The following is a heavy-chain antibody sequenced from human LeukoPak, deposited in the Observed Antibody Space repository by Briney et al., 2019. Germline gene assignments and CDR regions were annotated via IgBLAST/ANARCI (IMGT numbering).Heavy chain of an antibody. CDR1: GGTFSSYA. Sequence: ASVKVSCKASGGTFSSYAISWVRQAPGQGLEWMGRIIPILGIANYAQKFQGRVTITADKSTSTAYMELSSLRSEDTAVYYCARAPNTYYYDSSGYNSQYFQHWGQGTLVTVSS. CDR2: IIPILGIA. D-gene: IGHD3-22*01. J-gene: IGHJ1*01. V-gene: IGHV1-69*04. CDR3: ARAPNTYYYDSSGYNSQYFQH.